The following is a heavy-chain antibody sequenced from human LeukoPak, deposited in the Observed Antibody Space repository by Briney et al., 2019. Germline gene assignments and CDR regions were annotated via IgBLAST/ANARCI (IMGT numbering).Heavy chain of an antibody. Sequence: ASVKVSCKASGYTFTTYYMHWVRQAPGQGLEWMGIINPSGGSTSYTQKFQGRVTMTRDTSTSTVYMELSSLRSEDTAVYYCVIKGDCSGGSCYSLDYWGQGTLVTVSS. J-gene: IGHJ4*02. D-gene: IGHD2-15*01. V-gene: IGHV1-46*01. CDR2: INPSGGST. CDR3: VIKGDCSGGSCYSLDY. CDR1: GYTFTTYY.